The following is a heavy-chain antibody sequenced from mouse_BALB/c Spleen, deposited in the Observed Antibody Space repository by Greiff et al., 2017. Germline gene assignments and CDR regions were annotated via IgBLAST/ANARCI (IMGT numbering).Heavy chain of an antibody. CDR3: ARHTHDDASGGSAMDY. V-gene: IGHV5-9-3*01. J-gene: IGHJ4*01. D-gene: IGHD2-4*01. Sequence: EVHLVESGGGLVKPGGSLKLSCAASGFTFSSYAMSWVRQTPEKRLEWVATISSGGSYTYYPDSVKGRFTIPRDNAKNTLYLQMSSLRSEDTAMYYCARHTHDDASGGSAMDYWGQGTPVTVSS. CDR2: ISSGGSYT. CDR1: GFTFSSYA.